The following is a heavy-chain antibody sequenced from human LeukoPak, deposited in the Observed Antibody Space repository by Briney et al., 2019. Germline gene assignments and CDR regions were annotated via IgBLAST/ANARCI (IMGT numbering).Heavy chain of an antibody. D-gene: IGHD1-1*01. CDR2: IYSGGST. V-gene: IGHV3-53*01. CDR1: EFTFSRNV. Sequence: GGSLRLSCADSEFTFSRNVMSWVRQAPGKGLEWVSVIYSGGSTYYADSVKGRFTISRDNAKNTLYLQMNSLRAEDTAVYYCAKEGNARGKGYYFDYWGQGTLVTVSS. CDR3: AKEGNARGKGYYFDY. J-gene: IGHJ4*02.